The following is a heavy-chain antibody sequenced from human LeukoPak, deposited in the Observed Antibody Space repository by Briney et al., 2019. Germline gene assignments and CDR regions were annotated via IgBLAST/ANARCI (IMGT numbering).Heavy chain of an antibody. D-gene: IGHD3-9*01. CDR3: ARGYYDILTGYYAHFDY. CDR2: INHSGST. CDR1: GGSFSGYY. Sequence: SETLSLTCAVYGGSFSGYYWSWIRRPPGKGLEWIGEINHSGSTNYNPSLKSRVTISVDTSKNQFSLKLSSVTAADTAVYYCARGYYDILTGYYAHFDYWGQGTLVTVSS. V-gene: IGHV4-34*01. J-gene: IGHJ4*02.